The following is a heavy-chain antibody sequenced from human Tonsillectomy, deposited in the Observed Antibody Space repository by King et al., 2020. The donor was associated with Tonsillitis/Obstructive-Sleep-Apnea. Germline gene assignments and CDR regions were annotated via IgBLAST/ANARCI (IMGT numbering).Heavy chain of an antibody. V-gene: IGHV4-34*01. CDR1: GGSFSGYY. J-gene: IGHJ3*01. CDR3: AREITTDAFDV. CDR2: IDHSGST. D-gene: IGHD3-3*01. Sequence: VQLQQWGAGLLKPSETLSLTCAVYGGSFSGYYWSWIRQPPGKGLEWIGEIDHSGSTNYNPSLKSRVTISADTSTTQFSLNLTSVTAAYTAVYYCAREITTDAFDVWGQGTMVTVSS.